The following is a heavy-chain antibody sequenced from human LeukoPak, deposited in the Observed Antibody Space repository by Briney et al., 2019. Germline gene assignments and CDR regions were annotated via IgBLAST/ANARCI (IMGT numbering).Heavy chain of an antibody. D-gene: IGHD1-26*01. CDR2: IGSSSSTI. CDR1: GFTFSSYT. Sequence: GGSLRLSCVASGFTFSSYTMNWVRQAPGKGLEWVSYIGSSSSTIYYADSVKGRFTISRDNAKNSLYLQMNSLRAEDTAVYYCARGMAGAGWFDPWGQGTLVTVSS. V-gene: IGHV3-48*01. J-gene: IGHJ5*02. CDR3: ARGMAGAGWFDP.